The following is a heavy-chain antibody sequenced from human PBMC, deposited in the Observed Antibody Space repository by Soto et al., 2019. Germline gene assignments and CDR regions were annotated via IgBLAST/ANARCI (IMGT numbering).Heavy chain of an antibody. CDR2: ISYDGSIK. Sequence: PGGSLRLSCAASGFTFSNYGVHWVRQAPGKGLGWVAVISYDGSIKYYAASVEGRFTISRDNSKNMLYLQMNSLRAEDTAVYYCAKARYYGSGSYFGVDYWGLGTLVTVSS. CDR1: GFTFSNYG. D-gene: IGHD3-10*01. CDR3: AKARYYGSGSYFGVDY. V-gene: IGHV3-30*18. J-gene: IGHJ4*02.